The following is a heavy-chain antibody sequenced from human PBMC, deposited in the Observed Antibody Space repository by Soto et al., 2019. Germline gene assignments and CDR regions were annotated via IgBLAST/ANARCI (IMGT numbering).Heavy chain of an antibody. CDR2: IKSKTDGGTT. V-gene: IGHV3-15*07. J-gene: IGHJ4*02. Sequence: GGSLRLSCAASGFTFSNAWMNWVRQAPGKGLEWVGRIKSKTDGGTTDYAAPVKGRFTISRDDSKNTLYLQMNSLRAEDTAVYYCARDLFGVFDYWGQGTPVTVSS. CDR3: ARDLFGVFDY. D-gene: IGHD3-10*01. CDR1: GFTFSNAW.